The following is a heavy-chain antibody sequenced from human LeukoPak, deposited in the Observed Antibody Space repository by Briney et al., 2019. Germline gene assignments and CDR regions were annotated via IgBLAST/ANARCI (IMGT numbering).Heavy chain of an antibody. Sequence: SETLSLTCTVSGGSISSSSYYWGWIRQPPGKGLEWIGSIYYSGSTYYNPSLKSRVTISVDTSKNQFSLKLSSVTAADTAVYYCARLYGGYFDYWGQGTLVTVSS. J-gene: IGHJ4*02. CDR2: IYYSGST. CDR1: GGSISSSSYY. V-gene: IGHV4-39*07. CDR3: ARLYGGYFDY. D-gene: IGHD4-23*01.